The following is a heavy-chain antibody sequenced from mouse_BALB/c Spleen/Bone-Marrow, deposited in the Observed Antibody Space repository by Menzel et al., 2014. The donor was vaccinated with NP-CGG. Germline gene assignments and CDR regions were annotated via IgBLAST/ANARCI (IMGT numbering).Heavy chain of an antibody. D-gene: IGHD1-3*01. CDR1: GFSLSSYA. CDR3: CRYTGGMDL. V-gene: IGHV5-6-5*01. J-gene: IGHJ1*01. CDR2: IWSDDNS. Sequence: EESGGRLVTPGTPLTLTCTVSGFSLSSYAMSWVRQAPGEGLEWIGTIWSDDNSYYASWAKGRFTISRTSTTVTLKMTSLTTEDTATYFCCRYTGGMDLWGPGTLVTVSS.